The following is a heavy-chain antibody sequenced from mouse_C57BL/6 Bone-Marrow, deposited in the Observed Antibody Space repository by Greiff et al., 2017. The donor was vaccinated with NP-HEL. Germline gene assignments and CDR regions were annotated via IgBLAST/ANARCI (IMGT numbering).Heavy chain of an antibody. V-gene: IGHV1-4*01. CDR2: INPSSGYT. CDR1: GYTFTSYT. D-gene: IGHD2-12*01. Sequence: VQLQQSGAELARPGASVKMSCKASGYTFTSYTMHWVKQRPGQGLEWIGYINPSSGYTKYNQKFKDKATLTADKSSSTAYMQLSSLTSEDSAVYYCARSRVNVYYFDYRGQGTTLTVSS. J-gene: IGHJ2*01. CDR3: ARSRVNVYYFDY.